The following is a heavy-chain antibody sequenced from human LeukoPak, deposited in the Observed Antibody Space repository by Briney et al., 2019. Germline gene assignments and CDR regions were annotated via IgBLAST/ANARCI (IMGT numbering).Heavy chain of an antibody. D-gene: IGHD6-19*01. CDR2: IYYTGST. V-gene: IGHV4-59*08. CDR3: ARLHYASGWSFGY. Sequence: PSETLSLTCAVSGDSISGYYWSWIRQPPGKGLQWIGYIYYTGSTKYNPSLKGRLTVSVDTSKSQFSLKLYSVTAADTAVYYCARLHYASGWSFGYWGQGTLVTVSS. J-gene: IGHJ4*02. CDR1: GDSISGYY.